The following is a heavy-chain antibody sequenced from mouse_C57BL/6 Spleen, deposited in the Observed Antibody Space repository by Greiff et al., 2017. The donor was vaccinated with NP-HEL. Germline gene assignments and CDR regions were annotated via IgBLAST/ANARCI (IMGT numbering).Heavy chain of an antibody. CDR3: TRDGDGYYLQWYFDV. Sequence: EVKLMESGEGLVKPGGSLKLSCAASGFTFSSYAMSWVRQTPEKRLEWVAYISSGGDYIYYADTVKGRFTISRDNARNTLYLQMSSLKSEDTAMYYCTRDGDGYYLQWYFDVWGTGTTVTVSS. CDR2: ISSGGDYI. D-gene: IGHD2-3*01. J-gene: IGHJ1*03. V-gene: IGHV5-9-1*02. CDR1: GFTFSSYA.